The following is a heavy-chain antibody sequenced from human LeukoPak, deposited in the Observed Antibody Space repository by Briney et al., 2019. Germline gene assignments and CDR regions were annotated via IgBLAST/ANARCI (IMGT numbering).Heavy chain of an antibody. CDR3: ASPGSFTERYCSSTSCYDGY. D-gene: IGHD2-2*01. CDR2: IIPILGIA. CDR1: GGTFSSYA. V-gene: IGHV1-69*04. Sequence: SVKVSCKASGGTFSSYAISWVRQAPAQGLEWMGRIIPILGIANYAQKFQGRVTITADKSTSTAYMELSSLRSEDTAVYYCASPGSFTERYCSSTSCYDGYWGQGTLVTVSS. J-gene: IGHJ4*02.